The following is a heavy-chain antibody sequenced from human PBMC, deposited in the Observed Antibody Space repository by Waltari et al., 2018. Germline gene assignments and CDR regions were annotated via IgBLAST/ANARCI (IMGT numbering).Heavy chain of an antibody. CDR3: AAGDSSGYYDY. Sequence: QMQLVQSGPEVKKTGTSVKVSCTASGFTFTSSAVLWVRQARGQRLEWIGWVVVGSGNTNYAQKFQERVTITRDMSTSTAYMELSSLRSEDTAVYYCAAGDSSGYYDYWGQGTLVTVSS. J-gene: IGHJ4*02. V-gene: IGHV1-58*01. CDR1: GFTFTSSA. CDR2: VVVGSGNT. D-gene: IGHD3-22*01.